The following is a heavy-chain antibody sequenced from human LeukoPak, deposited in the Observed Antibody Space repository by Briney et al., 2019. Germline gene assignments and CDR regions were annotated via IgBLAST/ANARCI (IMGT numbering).Heavy chain of an antibody. V-gene: IGHV4-34*01. Sequence: SETLSLTCAVYGGSSSGSSWSWIRHPPGKGLEWIGEINHSGSTNYNPSLKSRVTISVDTSKNQFSLKLSSVTAADTAVYYCAREPPSLGLDYWGQGTLVTVSS. J-gene: IGHJ4*02. CDR1: GGSSSGSS. CDR3: AREPPSLGLDY. D-gene: IGHD1-26*01. CDR2: INHSGST.